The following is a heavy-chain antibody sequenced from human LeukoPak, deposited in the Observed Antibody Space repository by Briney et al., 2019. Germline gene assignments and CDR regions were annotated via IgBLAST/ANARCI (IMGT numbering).Heavy chain of an antibody. Sequence: GGSLRLSCSASGFTFSDYYMSWIRQAPGKGLEWVSDISSSGSTIYYADYVKGRFTISRDNAKNSLYLQMNSLRAEDTAVYYCAREDQQLVRGFDPWGQGTLVTVSS. CDR2: ISSSGSTI. V-gene: IGHV3-11*01. CDR3: AREDQQLVRGFDP. D-gene: IGHD6-13*01. CDR1: GFTFSDYY. J-gene: IGHJ5*02.